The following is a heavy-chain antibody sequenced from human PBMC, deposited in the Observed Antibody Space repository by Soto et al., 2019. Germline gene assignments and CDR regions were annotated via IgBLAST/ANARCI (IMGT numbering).Heavy chain of an antibody. V-gene: IGHV3-74*02. Sequence: EVRLVESGGGLVQPGGSLRLSCAASGFTFSTYWMHWVRQAPGKGLVWVSRINGDGTTTQYADSVKGRFTISRDNAKKSLYLQMITLRGDATAMYYCASIPMVLAPSDYWGQGTLVTVSS. CDR3: ASIPMVLAPSDY. CDR1: GFTFSTYW. D-gene: IGHD3-10*01. CDR2: INGDGTTT. J-gene: IGHJ4*02.